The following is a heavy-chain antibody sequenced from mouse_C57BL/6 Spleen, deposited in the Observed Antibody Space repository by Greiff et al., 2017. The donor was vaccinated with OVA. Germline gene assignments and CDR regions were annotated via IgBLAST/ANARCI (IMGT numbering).Heavy chain of an antibody. D-gene: IGHD1-1*01. Sequence: VQLQPSGAELVRPGASVKMSCKASGYTFTSYNLHWVTQTPRQGLEWIGAIYPGNGDTSYNQKFKGKATLTVDKSSSTAYMQLSSLTSEDSAVYFCARSDYYGTHFDYWGQGTTLTGSS. V-gene: IGHV1-12*01. CDR1: GYTFTSYN. CDR3: ARSDYYGTHFDY. J-gene: IGHJ2*01. CDR2: IYPGNGDT.